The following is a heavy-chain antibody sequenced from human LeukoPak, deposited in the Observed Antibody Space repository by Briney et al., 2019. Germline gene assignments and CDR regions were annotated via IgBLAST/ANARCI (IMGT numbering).Heavy chain of an antibody. D-gene: IGHD6-13*01. CDR3: AREIAAAGTDY. Sequence: PGGSLRLSCAASGFTFSSYSMNWVRQAPGKGLEWVSYISSSGNAMYYADSVKGRFTISRDNAKNSLYLQMNSLRAEDTAVYYCAREIAAAGTDYWGQGTLVTVSS. J-gene: IGHJ4*02. CDR1: GFTFSSYS. CDR2: ISSSGNAM. V-gene: IGHV3-48*04.